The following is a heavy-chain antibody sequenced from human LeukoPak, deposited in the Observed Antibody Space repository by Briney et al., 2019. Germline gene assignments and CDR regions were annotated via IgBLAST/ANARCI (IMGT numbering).Heavy chain of an antibody. CDR2: IKCKTDGGTT. CDR1: GFTFSNAW. J-gene: IGHJ2*01. D-gene: IGHD6-19*01. Sequence: PGGSLRLSCAASGFTFSNAWMNWVRQAPGKGLEWVGRIKCKTDGGTTDYAAPVKGRFTISRDDSKNTLYLQMNSLKTEDTAVYYCTTRYRGQWLARVFDLWGRGTLVTVSS. V-gene: IGHV3-15*07. CDR3: TTRYRGQWLARVFDL.